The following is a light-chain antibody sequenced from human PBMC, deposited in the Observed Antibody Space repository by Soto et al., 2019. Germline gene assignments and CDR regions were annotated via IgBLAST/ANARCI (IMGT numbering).Light chain of an antibody. CDR2: GAS. CDR1: QGISNY. CDR3: QKYNSAPHT. Sequence: DIQMTQSPSSLSASVGDRVTITCRASQGISNYLAWYQQKPGKVPELLIYGASTLRSGVPSRFSGRGSGTDFTLTISSLQPEDVATYYCQKYNSAPHTFGQGTKLEIK. J-gene: IGKJ2*01. V-gene: IGKV1-27*01.